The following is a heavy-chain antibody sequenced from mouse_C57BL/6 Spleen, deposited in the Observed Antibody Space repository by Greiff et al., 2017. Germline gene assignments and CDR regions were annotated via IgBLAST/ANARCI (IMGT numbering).Heavy chain of an antibody. D-gene: IGHD2-14*01. J-gene: IGHJ2*01. V-gene: IGHV5-4*01. CDR1: GFTFSSYA. CDR2: ISDGGSYT. Sequence: EVQLVEPGGGLVKPGGSLKLSCAASGFTFSSYAMPWVRQTPEKRLEWVATISDGGSYTYYPDNVQGRFTISRDNAKNHLYLHMSHLKSKDTAMYYCARGVPYFDYWGQGTTLTVSS. CDR3: ARGVPYFDY.